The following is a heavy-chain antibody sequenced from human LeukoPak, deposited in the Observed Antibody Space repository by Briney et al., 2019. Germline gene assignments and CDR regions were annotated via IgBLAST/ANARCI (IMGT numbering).Heavy chain of an antibody. CDR1: GFTFSSYG. Sequence: GGSLRLSCAASGFTFSSYGMHWVRQAPGKGLEWVAFIRYDGSNKYYADSVKGRFTISRDNSKNTLYLQMNSPRAEDTAVYYCAKDWGRYYYGSGSSDGFDYWGQGTLVTVSS. D-gene: IGHD3-10*01. CDR2: IRYDGSNK. CDR3: AKDWGRYYYGSGSSDGFDY. J-gene: IGHJ4*02. V-gene: IGHV3-30*02.